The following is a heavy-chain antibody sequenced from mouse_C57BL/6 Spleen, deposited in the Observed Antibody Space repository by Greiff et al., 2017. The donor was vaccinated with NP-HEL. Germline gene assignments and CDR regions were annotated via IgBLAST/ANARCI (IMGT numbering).Heavy chain of an antibody. D-gene: IGHD1-1*01. Sequence: VQLVESGAELVKPGASVKISCKASGYAFSSYWMNWVKQRPGKGLEWIGQIYPGDGDTNYNGKFKGKATLTADKSSSTAYMQLSSLTSEDSAVYFCARGGYYGSFDYWGQGTTLTVSS. J-gene: IGHJ2*01. CDR2: IYPGDGDT. CDR1: GYAFSSYW. V-gene: IGHV1-80*01. CDR3: ARGGYYGSFDY.